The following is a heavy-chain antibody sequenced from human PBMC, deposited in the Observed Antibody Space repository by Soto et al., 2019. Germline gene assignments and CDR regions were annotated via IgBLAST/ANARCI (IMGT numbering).Heavy chain of an antibody. Sequence: EVQLVEFGGGLVQPGGSLRLSCAASGLSVSTNYMNWVRQAPGKSLEWVSVIYSGGSTYYAHSVKGRFTISKHNSKNTLYLQMNSLRAEDTAVYYCAREGSRHCSSTSCYFDYWGQGTLVTVSS. CDR1: GLSVSTNY. CDR3: AREGSRHCSSTSCYFDY. V-gene: IGHV3-53*04. J-gene: IGHJ4*02. D-gene: IGHD2-2*01. CDR2: IYSGGST.